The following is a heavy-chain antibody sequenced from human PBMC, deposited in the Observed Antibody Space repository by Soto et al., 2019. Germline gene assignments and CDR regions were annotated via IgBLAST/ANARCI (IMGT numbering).Heavy chain of an antibody. CDR1: GFTFSNYA. CDR3: AKDKGVFNWATSYFDY. Sequence: GSLRLSCAASGFTFSNYAMHWVRQGPGKGLEWVALTSYDGNNEYYTDSVKGRFTISRDNSKNTLFLQMNSPRPEDTAVYYCAKDKGVFNWATSYFDYWGQGALVTVSS. V-gene: IGHV3-30*18. D-gene: IGHD1-1*01. CDR2: TSYDGNNE. J-gene: IGHJ4*02.